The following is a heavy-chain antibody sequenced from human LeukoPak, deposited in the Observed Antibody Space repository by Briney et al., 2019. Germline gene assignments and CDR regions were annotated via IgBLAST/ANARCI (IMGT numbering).Heavy chain of an antibody. Sequence: ASVKVSCKASGYTFIGYYMHWVPPAPGQGLEWMGWINPNSGGTNYAQKFQGRVTMTRDTSISTAYMELSRLRSDDTAVYYCARDPYSSSAFWGQGTLVTVSS. CDR3: ARDPYSSSAF. CDR1: GYTFIGYY. CDR2: INPNSGGT. D-gene: IGHD6-6*01. J-gene: IGHJ4*02. V-gene: IGHV1-2*02.